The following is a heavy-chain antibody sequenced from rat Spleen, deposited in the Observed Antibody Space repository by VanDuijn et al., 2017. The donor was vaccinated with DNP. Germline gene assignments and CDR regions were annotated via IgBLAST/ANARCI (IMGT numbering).Heavy chain of an antibody. D-gene: IGHD1-7*01. CDR1: GFSLTSNS. CDR3: ARSGGYDPFAY. CDR2: IWTDGNT. Sequence: QVQLKESGPSLVQPSQTLSLTCTVSGFSLTSNSVSWVRQPLGKGLMWMGTIWTDGNTNYNSALKSRLSISRDTSKSQVLLKMNSLQSEDTAMYFCARSGGYDPFAYWGQGTLVTVSS. V-gene: IGHV2-16*01. J-gene: IGHJ3*01.